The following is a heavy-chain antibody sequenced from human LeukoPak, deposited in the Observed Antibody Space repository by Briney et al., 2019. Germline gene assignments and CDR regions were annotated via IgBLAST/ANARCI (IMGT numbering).Heavy chain of an antibody. J-gene: IGHJ1*01. D-gene: IGHD3-3*01. CDR3: ARDQGGVTGVFQH. CDR2: IIPMFRTP. V-gene: IGHV1-69*01. Sequence: SVKVSCKASGGSFTSYAINWVRHAPGRGLEWMGRIIPMFRTPNYAQDFQDKVTITADDSTGTVYMELSSLRSEDTAVYYCARDQGGVTGVFQHWGQGSLVIVSS. CDR1: GGSFTSYA.